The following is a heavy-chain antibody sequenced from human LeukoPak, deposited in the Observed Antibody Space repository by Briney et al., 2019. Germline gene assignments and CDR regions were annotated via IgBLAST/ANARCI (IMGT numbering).Heavy chain of an antibody. V-gene: IGHV3-23*01. CDR3: AKDLLGFPELDYFDY. Sequence: GGALRLSCAASGFTFSSYAMSWVRQAPGKGLEWVSAISGSGGSTYYADSVKGRFTISRDNSKNTLYLQMNSLRAEDTAVYYCAKDLLGFPELDYFDYWGQGTLVTVSS. CDR1: GFTFSSYA. J-gene: IGHJ4*02. D-gene: IGHD1-26*01. CDR2: ISGSGGST.